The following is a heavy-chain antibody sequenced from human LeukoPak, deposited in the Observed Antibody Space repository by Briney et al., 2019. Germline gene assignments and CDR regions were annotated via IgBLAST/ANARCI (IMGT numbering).Heavy chain of an antibody. D-gene: IGHD3-3*01. CDR2: IYYSGST. Sequence: SETLSLTCTVSGGSISSYYWGWIRQPPGKGLEWTGYIYYSGSTNYNPSLKSRVTISVDTSKNQFSLKLSSVTAADTAVYYCARPRGVVDAFDIWGQGTMVTVSS. V-gene: IGHV4-59*01. CDR3: ARPRGVVDAFDI. J-gene: IGHJ3*02. CDR1: GGSISSYY.